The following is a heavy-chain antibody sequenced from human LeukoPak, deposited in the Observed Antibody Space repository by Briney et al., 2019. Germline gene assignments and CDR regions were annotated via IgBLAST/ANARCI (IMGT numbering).Heavy chain of an antibody. CDR2: ISGRDGST. CDR3: AKSGGVRFDP. CDR1: GFIFSTYT. D-gene: IGHD3-16*01. V-gene: IGHV3-23*01. J-gene: IGHJ5*02. Sequence: GGSLRPSCAASGFIFSTYTVHWVRQAPGKGLEWVSAISGRDGSTYYAGSVKGRFTISRDNSKNTLYLQMNSLRGEDTAVYYCAKSGGVRFDPWGQGTLVTVSS.